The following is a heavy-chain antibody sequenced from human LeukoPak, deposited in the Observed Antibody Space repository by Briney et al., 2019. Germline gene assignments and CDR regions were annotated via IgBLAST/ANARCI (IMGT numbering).Heavy chain of an antibody. V-gene: IGHV3-74*01. CDR1: GFTFSRHW. CDR3: ARICSSTDCLIPD. CDR2: INSDASDT. J-gene: IGHJ4*02. D-gene: IGHD2-2*01. Sequence: PGGPLRLSCAASGFTFSRHWMHCVRQAPGKGLVWISRINSDASDTNYADFVKGRFTNSRDNAKNTVYLQINSLRDEDTAVYYCARICSSTDCLIPDWGQGTLVTVSS.